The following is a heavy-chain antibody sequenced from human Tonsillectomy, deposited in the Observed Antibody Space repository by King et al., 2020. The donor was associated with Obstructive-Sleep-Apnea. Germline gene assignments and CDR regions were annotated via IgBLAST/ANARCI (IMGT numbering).Heavy chain of an antibody. Sequence: QLVQSGAEVKKPGASVKVSCKGSGYTFTSYYMHWVRQAPGQGLEWMGIINPISGSTTYAQKFQGRVTMTRDTSTSTVYMGLSSLRSEDTAVYYCARDMTVTTYYGMDVWGQGTTVTVS. CDR1: GYTFTSYY. CDR3: ARDMTVTTYYGMDV. V-gene: IGHV1-46*01. J-gene: IGHJ6*02. CDR2: INPISGST. D-gene: IGHD4-11*01.